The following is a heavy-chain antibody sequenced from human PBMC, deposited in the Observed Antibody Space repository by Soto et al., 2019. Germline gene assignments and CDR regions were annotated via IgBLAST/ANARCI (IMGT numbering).Heavy chain of an antibody. Sequence: SETLSLTCTVSGGSISNYYWSWIRQPPGKGLEWIGDIYHSGTTHYNPSLKSRVTISIDKSKNQFSLKLSSVTATDTAVYCCARGAFAGWFDPWGQGTLVTVSS. CDR3: ARGAFAGWFDP. V-gene: IGHV4-59*12. D-gene: IGHD1-26*01. CDR2: IYHSGTT. CDR1: GGSISNYY. J-gene: IGHJ5*02.